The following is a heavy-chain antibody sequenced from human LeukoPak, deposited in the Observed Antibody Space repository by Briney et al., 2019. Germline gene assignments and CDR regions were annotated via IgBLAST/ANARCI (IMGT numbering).Heavy chain of an antibody. CDR1: GFTFSNYG. CDR2: IWFDGSNK. D-gene: IGHD3-10*01. Sequence: GGSLRLSCAASGFTFSNYGMHWVRQAPGKGLEWVAVIWFDGSNKYYTDSVKGRFTISRDNSKNTLYLQMSSLRADDTAVYFCAREIQYGYNFDYWGQGTLVTASS. V-gene: IGHV3-33*01. CDR3: AREIQYGYNFDY. J-gene: IGHJ4*02.